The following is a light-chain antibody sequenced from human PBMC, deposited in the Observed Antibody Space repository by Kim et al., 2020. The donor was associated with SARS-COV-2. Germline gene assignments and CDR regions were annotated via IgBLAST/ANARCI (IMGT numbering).Light chain of an antibody. CDR2: DVS. CDR3: SSYTSSSTNVV. Sequence: QSALTQPASVSGSPGQSITISCTGTSSDVGGYNYVSWYQQHPGKAPKLMIYDVSKRPSGVSNHFSGSKSGNTASLTISGLQAEDEADYYCSSYTSSSTNVVFGGGTKLTVL. V-gene: IGLV2-14*01. CDR1: SSDVGGYNY. J-gene: IGLJ2*01.